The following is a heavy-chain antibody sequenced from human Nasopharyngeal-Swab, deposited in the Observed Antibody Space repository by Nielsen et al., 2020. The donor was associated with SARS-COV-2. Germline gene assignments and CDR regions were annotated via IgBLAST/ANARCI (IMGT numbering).Heavy chain of an antibody. J-gene: IGHJ3*01. V-gene: IGHV5-51*01. CDR1: GHSFSNYW. Sequence: GGSLKISCKGSGHSFSNYWIAWVRQMPGKGLEWMGIIYPGDSDTRYSPSIQGQVTISADKSISTAYLQWSSLKASDTAIYYCARQRTTLTLGRAFDLWGQGTMVTVSS. CDR3: ARQRTTLTLGRAFDL. D-gene: IGHD4-17*01. CDR2: IYPGDSDT.